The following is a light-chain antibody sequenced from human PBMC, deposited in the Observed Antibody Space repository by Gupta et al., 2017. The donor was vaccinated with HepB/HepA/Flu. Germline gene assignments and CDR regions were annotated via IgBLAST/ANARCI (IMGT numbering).Light chain of an antibody. CDR2: GVS. Sequence: ELVLTQSPGPLSLSPGERATPSCRASQSVNSIYFAWYQQKPGQAPRLLLLGVSTRATGVPDRFRGSGSGTDFTLTISRLEPEDCAVYDCEQYGGSPRTFGQGTKVEIK. V-gene: IGKV3-20*01. J-gene: IGKJ1*01. CDR1: QSVNSIY. CDR3: EQYGGSPRT.